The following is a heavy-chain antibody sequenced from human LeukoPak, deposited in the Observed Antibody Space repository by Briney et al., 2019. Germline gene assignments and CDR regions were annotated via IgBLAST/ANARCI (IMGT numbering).Heavy chain of an antibody. CDR2: IYYSGST. V-gene: IGHV4-59*01. CDR1: GGSISSYY. J-gene: IGHJ4*02. CDR3: ARGLTAMDFDY. D-gene: IGHD5-18*01. Sequence: SETLSLTXTVSGGSISSYYWSWIRQPPGKGLEWIGYIYYSGSTNYNPSLKSRVTISVDTSKNQFSLKLSSVTAADTAVYYCARGLTAMDFDYWGQGTLVTVSS.